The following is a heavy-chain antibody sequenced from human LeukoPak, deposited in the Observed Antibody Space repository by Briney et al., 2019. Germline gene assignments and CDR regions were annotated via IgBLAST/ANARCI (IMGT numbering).Heavy chain of an antibody. Sequence: SVRVSCKAYGYTVTRYSMHWVRKAHGKGLEWLAWIIPNSGDKHYAQKFQGRVTMPRDTSNNPAYMKLGRLRFHDPTVFYCSSEHAIGYEGANWASRYRGPGTLVIVSS. J-gene: IGHJ4*01. CDR2: IIPNSGDK. D-gene: IGHD4/OR15-4a*01. V-gene: IGHV1-2*02. CDR3: SSEHAIGYEGANWASRY. CDR1: GYTVTRYS.